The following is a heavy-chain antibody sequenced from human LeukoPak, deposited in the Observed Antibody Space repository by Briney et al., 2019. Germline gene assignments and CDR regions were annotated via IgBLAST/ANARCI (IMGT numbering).Heavy chain of an antibody. V-gene: IGHV1-46*01. CDR3: AREEQRLVHDY. D-gene: IGHD6-13*01. Sequence: ASVKVSCKASGYTFTSYYMHWVRQAPGQGLEWMEIINPSGGSTSYAQKFQGRVTMTRDTSTSTVYMELSSLRSEDTAVYYCAREEQRLVHDYWGQGTLVTVSS. CDR2: INPSGGST. J-gene: IGHJ4*02. CDR1: GYTFTSYY.